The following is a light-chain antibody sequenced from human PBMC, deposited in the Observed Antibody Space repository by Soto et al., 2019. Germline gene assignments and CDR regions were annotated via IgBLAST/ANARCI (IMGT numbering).Light chain of an antibody. V-gene: IGLV2-14*02. CDR2: EVT. CDR1: SSDIGSYNL. CDR3: SSHNPIGTLQI. J-gene: IGLJ1*01. Sequence: QSALSQPASVSGSPGQSVTISCTGTSSDIGSYNLVSWYHHRPGQAPKLVIYEVTRRPSVDSNRFSGSKSGNTASLTISGLQAEDEADYYCSSHNPIGTLQIFGPGTKLTVL.